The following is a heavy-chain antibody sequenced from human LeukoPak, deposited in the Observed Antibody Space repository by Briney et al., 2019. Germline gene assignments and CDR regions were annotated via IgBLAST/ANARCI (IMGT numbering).Heavy chain of an antibody. J-gene: IGHJ5*02. V-gene: IGHV1-2*06. CDR3: ARWDMNPSGPWFDP. D-gene: IGHD1-26*01. CDR1: GYTFTGYY. CDR2: INPNNGGT. Sequence: ASVKVSCKASGYTFTGYYMHWVRQAPGQGLEWMGRINPNNGGTNYAQKFQGRVTMTRDTSISTAYMELSRLRSEDTAVYYCARWDMNPSGPWFDPWGQGTLVTVSS.